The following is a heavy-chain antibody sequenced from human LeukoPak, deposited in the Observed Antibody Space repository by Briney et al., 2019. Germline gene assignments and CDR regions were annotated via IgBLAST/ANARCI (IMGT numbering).Heavy chain of an antibody. Sequence: GGSLRLSCTTSGFSFRNYWMGWVRQAPGKGLEWVANIKQDESEKYYVGSVKGRFSISRDNAKNSLYLQMNSLRAEDTAIYYCTRVGYIDEGIDYWGQGTLVTVSS. J-gene: IGHJ4*02. V-gene: IGHV3-7*04. CDR1: GFSFRNYW. D-gene: IGHD5-24*01. CDR2: IKQDESEK. CDR3: TRVGYIDEGIDY.